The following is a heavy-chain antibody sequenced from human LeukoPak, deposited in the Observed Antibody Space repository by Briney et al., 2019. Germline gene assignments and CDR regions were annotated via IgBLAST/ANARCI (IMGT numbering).Heavy chain of an antibody. Sequence: PGRSLRLSCAASGFTFSSYAMSWVRQAPGKGLEYVSAIMPNGETRGYANSMKGRFTISRDNSKNTLYLQMGSLRAEDMAIYYCARDRDGGFAFDIWGQGTLVTVSS. D-gene: IGHD2-15*01. J-gene: IGHJ3*02. CDR2: IMPNGETR. V-gene: IGHV3-64*01. CDR3: ARDRDGGFAFDI. CDR1: GFTFSSYA.